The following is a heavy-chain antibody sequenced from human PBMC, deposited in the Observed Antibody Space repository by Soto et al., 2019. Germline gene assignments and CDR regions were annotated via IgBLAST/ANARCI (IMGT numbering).Heavy chain of an antibody. CDR2: ISGSGGST. V-gene: IGHV3-23*01. Sequence: PGGSLRLSCAASGFTFSSYAMSWVRQAPGKGLEWVSAISGSGGSTYYADSVKGRFTISRDNSRNTLYLQMNSLRAEDTAVYYCAKDPVVPAAIKDNWFDPWGQGPLVTVSS. CDR1: GFTFSSYA. CDR3: AKDPVVPAAIKDNWFDP. D-gene: IGHD2-2*02. J-gene: IGHJ5*02.